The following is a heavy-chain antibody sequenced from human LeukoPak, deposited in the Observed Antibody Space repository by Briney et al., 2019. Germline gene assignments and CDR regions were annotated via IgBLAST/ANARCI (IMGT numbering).Heavy chain of an antibody. D-gene: IGHD2-15*01. CDR2: MNPNSGNT. J-gene: IGHJ4*02. Sequence: ASVKVSCKASGYTFTSYDINWVRQATGQWLEWMGWMNPNSGNTGYAQKFQGRVTMTRNTSISTAYMELSSLRSEDTAVYYCARRGGLKRGGSCFDYWGQGTLVTVSS. V-gene: IGHV1-8*01. CDR3: ARRGGLKRGGSCFDY. CDR1: GYTFTSYD.